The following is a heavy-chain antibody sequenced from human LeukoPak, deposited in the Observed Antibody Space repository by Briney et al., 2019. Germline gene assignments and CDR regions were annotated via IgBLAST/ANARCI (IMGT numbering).Heavy chain of an antibody. J-gene: IGHJ3*02. CDR1: GGSISSYY. V-gene: IGHV4-59*01. CDR2: THYSGAT. CDR3: ASGYCGGACQLGGVDM. Sequence: TSETLSLTCTVSGGSISSYYWSWLRQPPGKGLEYIGYTHYSGATNYNPSLKSRVTISLDTSGNQFSLKLSSVTAADTAVYYCASGYCGGACQLGGVDMWGQGTMVAVSS. D-gene: IGHD2-21*02.